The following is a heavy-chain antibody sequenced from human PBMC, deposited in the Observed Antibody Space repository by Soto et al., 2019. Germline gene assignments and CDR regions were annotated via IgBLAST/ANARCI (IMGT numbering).Heavy chain of an antibody. J-gene: IGHJ5*02. CDR1: GGSISSYY. Sequence: SETLSLTCTVSGGSISSYYWSWIRQPPGKGLEWIGYIYYSGSTNYNPSFKSRVTISVDTSKNQFSLKLSSVTAADTAVYYCARKVWDFWSGYYTGWFDPWGQGTLVTVSS. CDR2: IYYSGST. D-gene: IGHD3-3*01. V-gene: IGHV4-59*01. CDR3: ARKVWDFWSGYYTGWFDP.